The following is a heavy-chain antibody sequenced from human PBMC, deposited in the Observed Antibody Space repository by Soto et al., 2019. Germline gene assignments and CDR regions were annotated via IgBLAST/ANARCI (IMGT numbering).Heavy chain of an antibody. CDR1: GFSFTGYY. CDR2: INAHSGGT. D-gene: IGHD6-6*01. V-gene: IGHV1-2*02. J-gene: IGHJ5*02. Sequence: ASVKFSCKASGFSFTGYYIHWLRQAPGQGLEWMGWINAHSGGTEYAQKFQGRVTLTRDTSIATAYLTLTSLTSDDTALYYCARDLTRQLAYWLDPWGQGTKVTVSS. CDR3: ARDLTRQLAYWLDP.